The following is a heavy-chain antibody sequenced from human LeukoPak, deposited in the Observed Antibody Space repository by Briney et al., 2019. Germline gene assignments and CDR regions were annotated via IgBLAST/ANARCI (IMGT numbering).Heavy chain of an antibody. CDR2: IYYSGST. CDR3: ERYLGLRSSGYSRGAAYD. Sequence: SETPSFTCTVSCGSISSSSYFWGWIRPPPGKGLEWLGSIYYSGSTYYKPSLKSRVPISGDTSKNSFSLKLSAVIAADTAVYYCERYLGLRSSGYSRGAAYDCGQGTLVTVSS. D-gene: IGHD3-22*01. V-gene: IGHV4-39*07. J-gene: IGHJ4*02. CDR1: CGSISSSSYF.